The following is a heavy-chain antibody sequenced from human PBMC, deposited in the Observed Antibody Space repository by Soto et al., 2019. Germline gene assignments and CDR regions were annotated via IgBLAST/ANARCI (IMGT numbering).Heavy chain of an antibody. CDR3: ARDDYAGTPPYYYYYYGMDV. CDR2: INAGNGNT. CDR1: GYTFTSYA. Sequence: ASVKVSCKASGYTFTSYAMHWVRQAPGQRLEWIGWINAGNGNTKYSQKFQGRVTITRDTSASTAYMELSSLRSEDTAVYYCARDDYAGTPPYYYYYYGMDVWGQGTTVTVSS. D-gene: IGHD2-15*01. J-gene: IGHJ6*02. V-gene: IGHV1-3*01.